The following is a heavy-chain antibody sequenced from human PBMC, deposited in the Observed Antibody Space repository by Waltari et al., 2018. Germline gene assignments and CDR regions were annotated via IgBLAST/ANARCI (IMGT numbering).Heavy chain of an antibody. J-gene: IGHJ4*01. V-gene: IGHV4-34*01. CDR1: GGSFSGSY. Sequence: QVQLQQWGAGLLKPSETLSLTCAVYGGSFSGSYWSWIRQPPGKGLEWIGEINHSGSTNYNPSLKSRVTISVDTSKNQFSLNLSSVTAADTAVYYCAGAAYCGGDCFNDYWGHGTLVTVSS. D-gene: IGHD2-21*01. CDR3: AGAAYCGGDCFNDY. CDR2: INHSGST.